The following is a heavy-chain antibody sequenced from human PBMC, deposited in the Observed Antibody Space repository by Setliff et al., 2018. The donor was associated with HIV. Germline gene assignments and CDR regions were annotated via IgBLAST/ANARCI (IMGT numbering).Heavy chain of an antibody. V-gene: IGHV4-34*01. CDR2: INEGGGT. CDR3: ARRPISPFSLTTGMLDP. J-gene: IGHJ5*02. D-gene: IGHD3-10*01. CDR1: GGSFSGYY. Sequence: PSETLSLTCTVSGGSFSGYYWTWIRQAPGEGLQWIGEINEGGGTNYNPSLESRVTMSVDTSKNQFSLRLISVTAADTALYYCARRPISPFSLTTGMLDPWGQGILVTVSS.